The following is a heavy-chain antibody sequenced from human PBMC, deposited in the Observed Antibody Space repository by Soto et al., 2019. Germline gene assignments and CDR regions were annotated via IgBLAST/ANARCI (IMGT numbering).Heavy chain of an antibody. V-gene: IGHV4-59*01. D-gene: IGHD6-13*01. J-gene: IGHJ4*02. Sequence: ETLSLTCTVSGGSMSSYYWSWIRQPPGKGLEWIGYIYYSGSTNYNPSLKSRVTISVDTSKNQFSLKLSSVTAADPAAYYCARLGQQLALLLGYWGQGTLVTVSS. CDR2: IYYSGST. CDR3: ARLGQQLALLLGY. CDR1: GGSMSSYY.